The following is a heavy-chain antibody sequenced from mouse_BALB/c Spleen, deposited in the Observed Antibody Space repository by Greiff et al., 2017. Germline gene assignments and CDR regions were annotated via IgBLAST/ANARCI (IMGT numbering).Heavy chain of an antibody. CDR3: ARSPLYYGYDRWYFDV. CDR2: IDPANGNT. D-gene: IGHD2-2*01. V-gene: IGHV14-3*02. Sequence: EVQLQESGAELVKPGASVKLSCTASGFNIKDTYMHWVKQRPEQGLEWIGRIDPANGNTKYDPKFQGKATITADTSSNTAYLQLSSLTSEDTAVYYCARSPLYYGYDRWYFDVWGAGTTVTVSS. J-gene: IGHJ1*01. CDR1: GFNIKDTY.